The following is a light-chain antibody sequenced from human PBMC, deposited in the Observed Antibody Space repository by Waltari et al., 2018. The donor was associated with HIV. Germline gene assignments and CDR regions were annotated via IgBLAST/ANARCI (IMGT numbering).Light chain of an antibody. V-gene: IGKV4-1*01. J-gene: IGKJ4*01. CDR1: QSVLYSSNNKNY. Sequence: DIVMTQPPDSLAVSLGERATINCKSSQSVLYSSNNKNYLAWYQQKPGQPPKLLIYWASTRESGVPDRFSGSGSGTDFTLTISSLQAEDVAVYYCQQYYSTPLTFGGGTKVEIK. CDR3: QQYYSTPLT. CDR2: WAS.